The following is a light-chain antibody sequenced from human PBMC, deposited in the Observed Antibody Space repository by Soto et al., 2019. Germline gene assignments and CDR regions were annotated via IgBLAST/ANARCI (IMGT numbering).Light chain of an antibody. CDR1: SSNIGSNY. J-gene: IGLJ1*01. CDR3: AAWDDSLRGV. V-gene: IGLV1-47*01. Sequence: QSVLTQPPSASGTPGQRITISGSGSSSNIGSNYVYWYQQLPGTAPKLLIYRNAQRPSGVPDRFSGSKSGTSASLAISGLRSEHEADYYCAAWDDSLRGVFGTGTKVTVL. CDR2: RNA.